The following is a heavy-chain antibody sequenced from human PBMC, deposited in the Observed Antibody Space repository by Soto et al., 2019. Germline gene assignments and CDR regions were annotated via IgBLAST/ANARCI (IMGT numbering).Heavy chain of an antibody. CDR3: ARARIAARLYYFDY. CDR1: GGSVSSGSYY. Sequence: LETLSLTCTVSGGSVSSGSYYWSWIRQPPGKGLEWIGYIYYSGSTNYNPSLKSRVTISVDTSKNQFSLKLSSVTAADTAVYYCARARIAARLYYFDYWGQGTLVTVSS. CDR2: IYYSGST. J-gene: IGHJ4*02. D-gene: IGHD6-6*01. V-gene: IGHV4-61*01.